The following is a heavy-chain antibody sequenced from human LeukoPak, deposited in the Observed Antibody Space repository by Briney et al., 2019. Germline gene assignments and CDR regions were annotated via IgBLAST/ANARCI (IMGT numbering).Heavy chain of an antibody. CDR2: VHLSGAT. J-gene: IGHJ4*01. Sequence: SETEALTCAVSGGSITTTNGWSWIQQPPGKGLEWIGEVHLSGATNYNLSLESRVSMSIDKSKNHLSLEVTSVTAADTAIYYCTRESGAFSPFGFWG. CDR1: GGSITTTNG. V-gene: IGHV4-4*02. CDR3: TRESGAFSPFGF. D-gene: IGHD1-26*01.